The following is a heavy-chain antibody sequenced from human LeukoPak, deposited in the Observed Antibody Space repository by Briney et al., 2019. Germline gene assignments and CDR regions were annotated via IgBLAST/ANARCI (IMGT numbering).Heavy chain of an antibody. D-gene: IGHD6-19*01. V-gene: IGHV4-38-2*02. CDR1: GGSFSGYY. J-gene: IGHJ4*02. CDR3: ARDSALAQAVMFDY. Sequence: SSETLSLTCAVYGGSFSGYYWGWIRQPPGKGLEWTGSIDHSGSTYYNPSLKSRITISVDTSKNQFSLKLSSVTAADTAVYYCARDSALAQAVMFDYWGQGTLVTVSS. CDR2: IDHSGST.